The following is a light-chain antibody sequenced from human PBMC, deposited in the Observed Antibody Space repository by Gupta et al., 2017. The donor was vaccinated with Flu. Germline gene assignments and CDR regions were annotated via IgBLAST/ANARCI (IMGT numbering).Light chain of an antibody. CDR3: QQRRSWPRT. CDR1: QSVSSD. Sequence: EILLTQSPATLSLSPGERATLSCRASQSVSSDLAWYQQKPGQAPRPLIHDASNRATGIPARFSGSGSGTDFILTISSLEPEDFAVYYCQQRRSWPRTFGQGTXVEIK. CDR2: DAS. J-gene: IGKJ1*01. V-gene: IGKV3-11*01.